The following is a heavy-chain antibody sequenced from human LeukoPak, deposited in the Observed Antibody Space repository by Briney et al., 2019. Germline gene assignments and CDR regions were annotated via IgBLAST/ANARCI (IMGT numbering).Heavy chain of an antibody. CDR1: GFTFSNYA. CDR2: ISGSGGST. V-gene: IGHV3-23*01. J-gene: IGHJ4*02. D-gene: IGHD3-22*01. Sequence: TGGSLRLSCAASGFTFSNYAMSWVRQAPGKGLEWVSGISGSGGSTHYADSVKGRFTISRDNSKNTLYLQMNSLRAEDTAVYYCAKCNRYCYDSSGYSAADYWGQGTLVTVSS. CDR3: AKCNRYCYDSSGYSAADY.